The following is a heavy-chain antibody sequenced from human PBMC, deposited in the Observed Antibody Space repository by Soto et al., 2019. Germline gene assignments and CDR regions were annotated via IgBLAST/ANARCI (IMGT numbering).Heavy chain of an antibody. CDR3: ARVQCTGGSCFSSYSYYDGMDV. CDR2: ISGSGGST. D-gene: IGHD2-15*01. Sequence: EVQLLESGGGLVQPGGSLRLSCAASGFTFTSYAMIWVRQAPGKGLEWVSAISGSGGSTYYADSVKGRFTISRENSKHTVYLQMNSLRAEDTAVYYCARVQCTGGSCFSSYSYYDGMDVWCRGTTVTVSS. J-gene: IGHJ6*02. V-gene: IGHV3-23*01. CDR1: GFTFTSYA.